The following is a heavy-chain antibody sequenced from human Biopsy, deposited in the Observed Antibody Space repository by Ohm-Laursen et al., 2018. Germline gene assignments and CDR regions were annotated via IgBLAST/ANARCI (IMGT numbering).Heavy chain of an antibody. V-gene: IGHV3-23*01. J-gene: IGHJ4*02. D-gene: IGHD2-15*01. CDR2: LSGGGGTT. CDR1: GFTFSSYG. CDR3: AKTFHGSSFLYDY. Sequence: SLRLSCAAPGFTFSSYGMSWVRQAPGKGLEWVSVLSGGGGTTYYADSVKGRFTISRDNSKNTLYLQMNSLTAEDTAVYYCAKTFHGSSFLYDYWGQGTLVTVSS.